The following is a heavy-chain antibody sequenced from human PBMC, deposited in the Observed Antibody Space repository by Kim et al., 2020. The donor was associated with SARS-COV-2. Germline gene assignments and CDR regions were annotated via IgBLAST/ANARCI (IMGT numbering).Heavy chain of an antibody. J-gene: IGHJ4*02. V-gene: IGHV3-48*02. CDR1: GFTFSSYS. Sequence: GGSLRLSCAASGFTFSSYSMNWVRQAPGKGLEWVSYISSSSSTIYYADSVKGRFTISRDNAKNSLYLQMNSLRDEDTAVYYCARVASDGQAHVLRYFDKTEYYFDSCGQRTLVTVSS. CDR2: ISSSSSTI. CDR3: ARVASDGQAHVLRYFDKTEYYFDS. D-gene: IGHD3-9*01.